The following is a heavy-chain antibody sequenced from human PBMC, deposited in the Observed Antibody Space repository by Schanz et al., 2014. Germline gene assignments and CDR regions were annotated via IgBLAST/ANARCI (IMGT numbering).Heavy chain of an antibody. CDR3: ARDGYRNGRPFDH. V-gene: IGHV3-74*01. J-gene: IGHJ4*02. Sequence: EVQLVESGGELIQPGGSLRLSCEASGFTFSRYWMHWVRQAPGKGLEWVSRLNFDETYTSYADSVKGRFTISRDNAKNTVYLQMTSLRVEDTAVYYCARDGYRNGRPFDHWGQGTRVTVSA. CDR2: LNFDETYT. CDR1: GFTFSRYW. D-gene: IGHD5-18*01.